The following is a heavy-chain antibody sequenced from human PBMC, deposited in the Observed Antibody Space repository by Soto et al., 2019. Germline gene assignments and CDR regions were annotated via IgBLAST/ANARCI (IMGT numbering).Heavy chain of an antibody. CDR2: VKSKTDGGTT. J-gene: IGHJ4*01. D-gene: IGHD3-22*01. Sequence: GGSLRLSCAASGFTFSNAWINWVRQAPGKGLERVGRVKSKTDGGTTDFAAPVKGRFAISRDDSKNMVYLEMNSLKTEDTCIYYCTPDSYITSIIVRFDYWGHGTLVTVSS. CDR3: TPDSYITSIIVRFDY. CDR1: GFTFSNAW. V-gene: IGHV3-15*07.